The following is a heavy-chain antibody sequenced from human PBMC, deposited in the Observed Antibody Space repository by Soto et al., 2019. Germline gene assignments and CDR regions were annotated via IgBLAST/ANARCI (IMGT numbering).Heavy chain of an antibody. CDR2: IKHDGSDI. V-gene: IGHV3-7*03. J-gene: IGHJ3*02. CDR1: GFTVNVYW. Sequence: GGSLGLSCAASGFTVNVYWMTGFRLYPGKGLEWVANIKHDGSDIRYVDSVKGRFTMSRDNAENSLYLQMSSLGAEDTAMYYCARDPYGNGYGAFDIWGQGTMVTVSS. D-gene: IGHD3-22*01. CDR3: ARDPYGNGYGAFDI.